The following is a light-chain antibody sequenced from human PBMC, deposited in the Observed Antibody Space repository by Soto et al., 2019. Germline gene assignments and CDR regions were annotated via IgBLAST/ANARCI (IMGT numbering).Light chain of an antibody. CDR2: EVS. Sequence: QSALTQPPSASGSPGQSVTISCTGTSSDVGGYNYVSWYQQHPGKAPKAMIYEVSKRPQGVPDRFSGSKSGNTASLTVSGLQAEDEADYYCSSYAGSNNLLFGGGTKVTVL. V-gene: IGLV2-8*01. J-gene: IGLJ2*01. CDR1: SSDVGGYNY. CDR3: SSYAGSNNLL.